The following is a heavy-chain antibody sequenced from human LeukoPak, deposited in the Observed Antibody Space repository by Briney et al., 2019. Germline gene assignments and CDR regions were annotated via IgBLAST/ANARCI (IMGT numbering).Heavy chain of an antibody. Sequence: GGSLRLSCAASGFTFSSYGMHWVRQAPGKGLEWVAVIWYDGSNKYYADSVKGRFTISRDNSKNTLYLQMNSLRAEDTAVYYCAKSVGATTTGWFDPWGQGTLVTVSS. V-gene: IGHV3-33*06. CDR1: GFTFSSYG. CDR3: AKSVGATTTGWFDP. CDR2: IWYDGSNK. D-gene: IGHD1-26*01. J-gene: IGHJ5*02.